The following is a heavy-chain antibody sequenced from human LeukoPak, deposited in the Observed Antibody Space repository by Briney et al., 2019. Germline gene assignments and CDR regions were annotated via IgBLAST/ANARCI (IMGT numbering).Heavy chain of an antibody. CDR2: IYTSGST. J-gene: IGHJ1*01. Sequence: SGTLSLTCTVSGGSISSYYWSWIRQPAGKGREGMGRIYTSGSTKYNPSLKSPVTMSVDTSKNQFSLKLSSVTAADTAVYYCARGSIAAAGTQLWGQGTLVTVSS. D-gene: IGHD6-13*01. CDR1: GGSISSYY. CDR3: ARGSIAAAGTQL. V-gene: IGHV4-4*07.